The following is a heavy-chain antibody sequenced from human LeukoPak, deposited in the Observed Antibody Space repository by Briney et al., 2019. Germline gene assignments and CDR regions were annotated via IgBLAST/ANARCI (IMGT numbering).Heavy chain of an antibody. CDR3: ARVPLPLWFGEFYYFDY. J-gene: IGHJ4*02. D-gene: IGHD3-10*01. V-gene: IGHV4-30-4*08. CDR2: IYYSGST. CDR1: GGSISSGDYY. Sequence: PSETLSLTCTVSGGSISSGDYYWSWIRQPPGKGLEWIGYIYYSGSTYYNPSLKSRVTISVDTSKNQFSLKLSSVTAADTAVYYCARVPLPLWFGEFYYFDYWGQGTLVTVSS.